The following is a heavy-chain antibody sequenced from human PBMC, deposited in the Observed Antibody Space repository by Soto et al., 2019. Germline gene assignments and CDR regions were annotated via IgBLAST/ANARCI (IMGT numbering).Heavy chain of an antibody. J-gene: IGHJ4*02. CDR1: GGTFSSYT. CDR2: IIPILGIA. V-gene: IGHV1-69*04. Sequence: ASVKVSCKASGGTFSSYTISWVRQAPGQGLEWMGRIIPILGIANYAQKFQGRVTITADKSTSTAYMELSSLRSEDTAVYYCARDFSPNYYGSGSGYFDYWGQGTLVTVSS. CDR3: ARDFSPNYYGSGSGYFDY. D-gene: IGHD3-10*01.